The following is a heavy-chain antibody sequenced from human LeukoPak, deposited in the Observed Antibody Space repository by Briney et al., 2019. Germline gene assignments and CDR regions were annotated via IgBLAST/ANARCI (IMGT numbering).Heavy chain of an antibody. J-gene: IGHJ3*02. D-gene: IGHD2-2*01. CDR3: ARPRNPHWIVVVLTGAFDI. V-gene: IGHV3-7*01. Sequence: TGGSLRLSCAASGFTFSSYWMSWVRQAPGKRLEWVANINQDGSEKYYVDSVKGRFTISRDNAKNSLYLQMNSLRAEDTAVYYCARPRNPHWIVVVLTGAFDIWGQGTMVTVSS. CDR1: GFTFSSYW. CDR2: INQDGSEK.